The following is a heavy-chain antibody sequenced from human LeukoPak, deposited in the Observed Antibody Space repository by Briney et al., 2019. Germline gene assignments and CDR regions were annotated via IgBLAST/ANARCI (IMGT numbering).Heavy chain of an antibody. V-gene: IGHV3-7*01. CDR3: ASGVPEGKVTAILLTY. D-gene: IGHD2-21*02. Sequence: PGGSLRLSCAASGFTFSSYWMSWVRQAPGKGREWVANIKQDGSEKYYVDSVKGRFTISRDNAKNSLYLQMNSLRAEDTAVYYCASGVPEGKVTAILLTYWGQGTLVTVSS. J-gene: IGHJ4*02. CDR2: IKQDGSEK. CDR1: GFTFSSYW.